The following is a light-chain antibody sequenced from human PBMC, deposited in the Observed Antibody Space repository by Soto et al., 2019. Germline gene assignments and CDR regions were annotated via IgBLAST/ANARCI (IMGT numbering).Light chain of an antibody. CDR2: EVN. Sequence: QSALTQPASVSGSPGQSITISCTGTSSDVGGYIYVSWYQQHPGKAPKLMIYEVNDRPSGIPDRFSGSKSGTSVTLAITGLHTGDEADYYCGTWDSSLSDVVFGGGTKLTVL. J-gene: IGLJ2*01. CDR3: GTWDSSLSDVV. CDR1: SSDVGGYIY. V-gene: IGLV2-14*01.